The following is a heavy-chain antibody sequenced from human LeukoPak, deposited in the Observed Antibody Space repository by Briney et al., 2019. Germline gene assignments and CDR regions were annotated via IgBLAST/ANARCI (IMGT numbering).Heavy chain of an antibody. D-gene: IGHD3-10*01. CDR3: ARVWTKSYFGAGKHFDF. V-gene: IGHV4-30-4*08. Sequence: SETLSLTCTVSGGSINTYYWTWIRQPPGKALEWIGYIHYSGSTNYNPSLKSRVTISTDTSKNQFSLRLSSVTAADTAVYYCARVWTKSYFGAGKHFDFWGQGALVTVSS. CDR1: GGSINTYY. J-gene: IGHJ4*02. CDR2: IHYSGST.